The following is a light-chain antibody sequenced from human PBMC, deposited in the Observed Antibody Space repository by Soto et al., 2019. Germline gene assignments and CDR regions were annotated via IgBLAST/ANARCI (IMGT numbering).Light chain of an antibody. CDR3: QQYYCTPWT. CDR2: WAS. J-gene: IGKJ1*01. CDR1: QSVLYSSNNKNH. V-gene: IGKV4-1*01. Sequence: DIVMTQSPDSLAVSLGERATINCKSSQSVLYSSNNKNHLAWYQQKSGQPPKLLIDWASTRESGVPDRFRGSGSGTDFTLTISSLQAEDVAVYYCQQYYCTPWTFGQGTKVEIK.